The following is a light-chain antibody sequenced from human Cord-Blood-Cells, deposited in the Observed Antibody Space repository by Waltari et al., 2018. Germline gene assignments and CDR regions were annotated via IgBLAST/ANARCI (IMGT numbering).Light chain of an antibody. V-gene: IGKV4-1*01. Sequence: DIVMTQSPDSLAVSLGERANINCKSSQSVLYSSNNKNYLAWYQQKPGQPPKLLIYWASTRESGVPDRFSGSGSGTDFTLTVSSLQAEDVAVYYCQKYYSTPITFGQGTRLEIK. CDR3: QKYYSTPIT. CDR2: WAS. CDR1: QSVLYSSNNKNY. J-gene: IGKJ5*01.